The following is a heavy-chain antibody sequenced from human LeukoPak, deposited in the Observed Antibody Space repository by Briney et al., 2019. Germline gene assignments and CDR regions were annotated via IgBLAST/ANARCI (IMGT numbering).Heavy chain of an antibody. J-gene: IGHJ4*02. D-gene: IGHD3-16*02. CDR3: ARDSPVMITFGGVIVTPFDY. CDR1: GGTFSSYA. CDR2: IIPIFGTA. V-gene: IGHV1-69*06. Sequence: SVKVSCKASGGTFSSYAISWVRQAPGQGLECMGGIIPIFGTANYAQKFQGRVTITADKSTSTAYMELSSLRSDDTAVYYCARDSPVMITFGGVIVTPFDYWGQGTLVTVSS.